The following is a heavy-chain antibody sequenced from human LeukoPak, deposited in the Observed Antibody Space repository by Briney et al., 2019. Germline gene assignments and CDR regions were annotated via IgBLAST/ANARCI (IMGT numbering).Heavy chain of an antibody. CDR2: IYYSGST. CDR1: GGSISSGGYY. Sequence: PSETLSLTCTVSGGSISSGGYYWSWIRQHPGKGLEWIGYIYYSGSTYYNPSLKSRVTISVDTSKNQFSLKLSSVAAADTAVYYCARDWIAAAGTGFDYWGQGTLVTVSS. CDR3: ARDWIAAAGTGFDY. D-gene: IGHD6-13*01. J-gene: IGHJ4*02. V-gene: IGHV4-31*03.